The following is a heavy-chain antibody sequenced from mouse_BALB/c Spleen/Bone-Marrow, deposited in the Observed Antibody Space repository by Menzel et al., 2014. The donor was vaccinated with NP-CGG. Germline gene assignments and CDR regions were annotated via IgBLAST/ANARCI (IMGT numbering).Heavy chain of an antibody. CDR3: ERARFCYGNLLDC. J-gene: IGHJ4*01. Sequence: VKVVESGGGLVNPGGSLILSCAVSGFTFSSYAMSWVRQTPEKWLEWVASISRGGSTYYLDSVKGRFTISRDNSRNIQCLQMSSLMSEHTAMYYCERARFCYGNLLDCWSESTPDTVSS. D-gene: IGHD1-1*01. CDR2: ISRGGST. CDR1: GFTFSSYA. V-gene: IGHV5-6-5*01.